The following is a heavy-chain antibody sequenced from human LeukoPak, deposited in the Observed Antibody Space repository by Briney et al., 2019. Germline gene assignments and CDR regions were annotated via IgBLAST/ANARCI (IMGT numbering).Heavy chain of an antibody. Sequence: GGSLRLSCAASGFTFSSYSMNWVRQAPGKGLEWVSSISSSSSYIYYADSVKGRFTISRDNAKNSLYLQMNSLRAKDTAVYYCARDGARHGDYWGQGTLVTVSS. V-gene: IGHV3-21*01. CDR3: ARDGARHGDY. J-gene: IGHJ4*02. D-gene: IGHD1-26*01. CDR2: ISSSSSYI. CDR1: GFTFSSYS.